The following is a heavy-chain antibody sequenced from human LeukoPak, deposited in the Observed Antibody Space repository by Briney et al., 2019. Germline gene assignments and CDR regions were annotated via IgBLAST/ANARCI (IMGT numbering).Heavy chain of an antibody. D-gene: IGHD1-26*01. V-gene: IGHV3-74*01. CDR2: IDTDGSTT. CDR1: RFTFSSYW. Sequence: GGSLRLSCAASRFTFSSYWMHWVRQAPGKGLVWVSRIDTDGSTTTYADSVKGRFTISRDNAKNTLYLQMNSLSAEDTAVYYCARAIGSKNAFDLWGQGTMVTVSS. CDR3: ARAIGSKNAFDL. J-gene: IGHJ3*01.